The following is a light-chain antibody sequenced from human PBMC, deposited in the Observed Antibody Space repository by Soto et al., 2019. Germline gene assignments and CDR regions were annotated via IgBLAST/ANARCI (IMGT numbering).Light chain of an antibody. CDR1: QDISNY. CDR3: QQYDILPL. J-gene: IGKJ2*01. Sequence: DIQMTQSPSSLSASVGDRVTITCQTSQDISNYLNWYQQKPGKAPKLLIYDASNLETGVPSRFSGSGSGTEFTFTISSLQPEDFATYYWQQYDILPLFGQGTKVEIK. CDR2: DAS. V-gene: IGKV1-33*01.